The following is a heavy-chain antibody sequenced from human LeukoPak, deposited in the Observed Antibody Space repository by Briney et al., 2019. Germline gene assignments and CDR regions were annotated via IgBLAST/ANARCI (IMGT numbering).Heavy chain of an antibody. CDR2: IRYDGSNK. CDR1: GFTFSSYG. V-gene: IGHV3-30*02. D-gene: IGHD1-26*01. Sequence: GGSLRLSCAASGFTFSSYGMHWVRQAPGKGLEWVAFIRYDGSNKYYADSVKGRFTISRDNSKNTLYLQMNSLRAEDTAVYYCAKPYCGSYAFFFDYWGQGTLVTVSS. J-gene: IGHJ4*02. CDR3: AKPYCGSYAFFFDY.